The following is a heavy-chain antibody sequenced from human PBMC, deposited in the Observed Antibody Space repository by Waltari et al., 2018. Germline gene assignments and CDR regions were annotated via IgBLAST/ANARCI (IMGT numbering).Heavy chain of an antibody. CDR1: GFTFSSYG. J-gene: IGHJ4*02. CDR3: AKDRDGSSLTLYYFDH. D-gene: IGHD1-26*01. V-gene: IGHV3-23*01. Sequence: EVQLLDSGGGLVQPGGSLRLSCVASGFTFSSYGMSWVRQGAGKGLEWVSSVSGSGDTTDYADSVKGRFTISRDNSKNTFYLQMNSLRVDDTAVYYCAKDRDGSSLTLYYFDHWSQGALVTVSS. CDR2: VSGSGDTT.